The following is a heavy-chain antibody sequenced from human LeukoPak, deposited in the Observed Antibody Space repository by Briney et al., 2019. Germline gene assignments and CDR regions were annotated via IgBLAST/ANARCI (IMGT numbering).Heavy chain of an antibody. CDR1: GFTFSSYW. CDR2: IKQDGSEK. V-gene: IGHV3-7*01. CDR3: ARETGTTGTPYYFDF. D-gene: IGHD1-7*01. Sequence: GGSLRLSCAASGFTFSSYWMSWVRQAPGKGLEWMANIKQDGSEKYYVDSVKGRFTISRDNAESSLSLQMNSLRGEDTAIYYCARETGTTGTPYYFDFWGHGALVTVSS. J-gene: IGHJ4*01.